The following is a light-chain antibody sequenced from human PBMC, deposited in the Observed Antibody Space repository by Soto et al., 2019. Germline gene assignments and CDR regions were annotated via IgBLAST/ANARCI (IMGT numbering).Light chain of an antibody. V-gene: IGLV2-14*01. J-gene: IGLJ2*01. CDR3: SSYSSSSTLV. Sequence: QSVLTQPASVSGSPGQSLTISCTGTSSDVGGYNYVSWYQQHPGKAPKLMIYEVTNRPSGVSNRFSGSKSGNTASLTISGLQAEDEAEYYCSSYSSSSTLVFGGGTKVTVL. CDR1: SSDVGGYNY. CDR2: EVT.